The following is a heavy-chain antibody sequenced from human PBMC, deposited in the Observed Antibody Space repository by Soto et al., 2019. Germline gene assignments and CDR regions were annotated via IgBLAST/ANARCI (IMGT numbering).Heavy chain of an antibody. V-gene: IGHV4-59*01. CDR2: IYYSGST. D-gene: IGHD5-18*01. CDR1: GGSISSYY. Sequence: QVQLQESGPGLVKPSETLSLTCTVSGGSISSYYWSWIRQPPGKGLEWIGYIYYSGSTNYKPSLKSRVTISVDTSNILFSLTLTSVTAADTAVYYCARDNGYSYGYNLSHWDQLTLVTVSS. CDR3: ARDNGYSYGYNLSH. J-gene: IGHJ4*02.